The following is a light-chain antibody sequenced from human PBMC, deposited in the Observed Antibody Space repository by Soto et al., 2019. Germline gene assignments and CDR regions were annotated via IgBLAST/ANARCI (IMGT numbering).Light chain of an antibody. CDR1: QSVNNY. J-gene: IGKJ5*01. Sequence: EVVLTQSPATLSLSPGDGDTLSCRASQSVNNYLAWYQQKPGRAPRLLIYDTSNRATDIPARFSGSGSGTDFTLTISSVEPEDSALYYCQQYGNLITFGQGTRLEIK. CDR2: DTS. CDR3: QQYGNLIT. V-gene: IGKV3-11*01.